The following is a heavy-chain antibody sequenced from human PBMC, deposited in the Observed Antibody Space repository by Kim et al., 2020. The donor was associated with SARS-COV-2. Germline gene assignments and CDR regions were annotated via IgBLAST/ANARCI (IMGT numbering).Heavy chain of an antibody. CDR2: IYHSGST. D-gene: IGHD2-15*01. V-gene: IGHV4-4*02. CDR3: ARDGGYCSGGSCVPY. J-gene: IGHJ4*02. Sequence: SETLSLTCAVSGGSISSSNWWSWVRQPPGKGLEWIGEIYHSGSTNYNPSLKSRVTISVDKSKNQFSLKLSSVTAADTAVYYCARDGGYCSGGSCVPYWSQGTLVTVSS. CDR1: GGSISSSNW.